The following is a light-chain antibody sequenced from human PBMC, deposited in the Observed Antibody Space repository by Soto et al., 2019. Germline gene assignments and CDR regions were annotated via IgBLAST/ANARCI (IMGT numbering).Light chain of an antibody. Sequence: DIQMTHSPSTLSASVCDRVTITCRASQSISSWLAWYQQKPGKAPKLLIYDASSLESGVPSRFSGSGSGTEFTLTISSLQPDDFATYYCQQYNSYSWTFGQGTKVDIK. CDR3: QQYNSYSWT. J-gene: IGKJ1*01. CDR1: QSISSW. V-gene: IGKV1-5*01. CDR2: DAS.